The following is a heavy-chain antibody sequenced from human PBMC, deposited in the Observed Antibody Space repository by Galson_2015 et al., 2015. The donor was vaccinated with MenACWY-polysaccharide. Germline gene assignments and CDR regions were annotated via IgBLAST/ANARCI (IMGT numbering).Heavy chain of an antibody. CDR3: AKDRLTFAD. CDR1: GFTSSSFS. J-gene: IGHJ1*01. Sequence: SLRLSCAASGFTSSSFSTSTMTWVRQAPGKGLEWVSGISGNGGSTFYADSVRGRFIVSRDNSKSTLYLQMNSLRAEDTAIYYCAKDRLTFADWGQGCLVTVSS. CDR2: ISGNGGST. V-gene: IGHV3-23*01. D-gene: IGHD3-3*02.